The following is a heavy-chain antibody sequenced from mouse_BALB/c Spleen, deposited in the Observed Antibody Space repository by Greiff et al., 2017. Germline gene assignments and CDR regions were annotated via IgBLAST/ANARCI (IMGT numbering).Heavy chain of an antibody. Sequence: EVQLVESGGGLVQPGGSLKLSCAASGFTFSSYAMSWVRQTPEKRLEWVASISSGGSTYYPDSVKGRFTISRDNARNILYLQMSSLRSEDTAMYCCARDDFAYWGQGTLVTVSA. CDR3: ARDDFAY. CDR1: GFTFSSYA. V-gene: IGHV5-6-5*01. CDR2: ISSGGST. D-gene: IGHD2-12*01. J-gene: IGHJ3*01.